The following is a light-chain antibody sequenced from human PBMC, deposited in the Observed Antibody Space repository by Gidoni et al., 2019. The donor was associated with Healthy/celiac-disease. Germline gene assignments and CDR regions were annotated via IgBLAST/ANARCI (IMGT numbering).Light chain of an antibody. CDR1: PSVLYSSNNKDY. J-gene: IGKJ4*01. CDR2: WAS. V-gene: IGKV4-1*01. CDR3: QQYYSTPLT. Sequence: DIVMTTSPDSLAVSLGERATINCKSSPSVLYSSNNKDYLAWYQQKPGQPPKLLIYWASTRESGVPDRFSGSGSGTDFTLTISSLQAEAVAVSSCQQYYSTPLTFGGGTKVEIK.